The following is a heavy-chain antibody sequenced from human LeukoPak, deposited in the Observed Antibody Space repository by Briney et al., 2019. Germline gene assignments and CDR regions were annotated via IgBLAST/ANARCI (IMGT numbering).Heavy chain of an antibody. CDR2: IYYSGST. D-gene: IGHD3-3*01. J-gene: IGHJ4*02. Sequence: SETLSLTCTVSGGSISSSSYYWGWIRQPPGKGLEWIGSIYYSGSTYYNPSLKSRVTISVDTSKNQFSQKLSSVTAADTAVYYCAIYDFWSGYYRHFDYWGQGTLVTVSS. CDR3: AIYDFWSGYYRHFDY. V-gene: IGHV4-39*01. CDR1: GGSISSSSYY.